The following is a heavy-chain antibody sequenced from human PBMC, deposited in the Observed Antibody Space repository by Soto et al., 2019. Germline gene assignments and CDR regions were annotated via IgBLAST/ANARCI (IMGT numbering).Heavy chain of an antibody. CDR1: GGTFSSYA. CDR3: ARDWVVAAAAGYYYGMDV. Sequence: QVQLVQSGAEVKKPGFSVKVSCKASGGTFSSYAISWVRQAPGQGLEWMGGIIPIFGTANYAQKFQGRVTITADESTSTAYMELSSLRSEDTAVYYCARDWVVAAAAGYYYGMDVWGQGTTVTVSS. J-gene: IGHJ6*02. V-gene: IGHV1-69*12. D-gene: IGHD6-13*01. CDR2: IIPIFGTA.